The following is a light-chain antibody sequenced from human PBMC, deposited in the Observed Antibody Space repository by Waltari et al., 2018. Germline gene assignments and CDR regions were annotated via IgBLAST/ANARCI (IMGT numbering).Light chain of an antibody. CDR2: DVS. CDR3: SSHTSSSTVV. Sequence: QSALTQPASVSGSPGQSITISCTGTSSDVGGSNFVSWYQHHPGKAPKLMIYDVSKRPSVVSNRFSGSKSGHTASLTISGLQAEDERDYYCSSHTSSSTVVFGGGTKLTVL. V-gene: IGLV2-14*03. J-gene: IGLJ2*01. CDR1: SSDVGGSNF.